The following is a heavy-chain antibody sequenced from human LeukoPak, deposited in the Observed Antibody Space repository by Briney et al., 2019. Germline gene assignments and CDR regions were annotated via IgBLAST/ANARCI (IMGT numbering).Heavy chain of an antibody. CDR3: ARGPPGEHYYYYYMDV. CDR2: ISAYNGNT. D-gene: IGHD3-10*01. CDR1: GYTFTSYG. V-gene: IGHV1-18*01. Sequence: GASVKVSCKASGYTFTSYGISWVRQAPGQGLEWMGWISAYNGNTNYAQKLQGRVTMTRNTSISTAYMELCSLRSEDTAVYYCARGPPGEHYYYYYMDVWGKGTTVTISS. J-gene: IGHJ6*03.